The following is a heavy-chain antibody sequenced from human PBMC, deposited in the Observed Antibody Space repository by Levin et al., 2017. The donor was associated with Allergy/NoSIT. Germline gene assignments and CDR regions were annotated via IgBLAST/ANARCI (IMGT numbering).Heavy chain of an antibody. D-gene: IGHD3-22*01. CDR3: AKWKFVYYYDSSGLDY. CDR1: GFTFSSYG. J-gene: IGHJ4*02. Sequence: GESLKISCAASGFTFSSYGMHWVRQAPGKGLEWVAVISYDGSNKYYADSVKGRFTISRDNSKNTLYLQMNSLRAEDTAVYYCAKWKFVYYYDSSGLDYWGQGTLVTVSS. V-gene: IGHV3-30*18. CDR2: ISYDGSNK.